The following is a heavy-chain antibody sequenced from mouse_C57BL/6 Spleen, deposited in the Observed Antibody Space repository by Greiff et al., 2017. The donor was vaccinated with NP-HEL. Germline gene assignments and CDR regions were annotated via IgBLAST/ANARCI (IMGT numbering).Heavy chain of an antibody. CDR2: IDPSDSYT. J-gene: IGHJ1*03. D-gene: IGHD2-1*01. CDR3: ARFLYGNYRYFDV. Sequence: QVQLQQPGAELVKPGASVKLSCKASGYTFTSYWMQWVKQRPGQGLEWIGEIDPSDSYTNYNQKFKGKATLTVDTSSSTAYMQLSSLTSEDSAVYYCARFLYGNYRYFDVWGTGTTVTVSS. CDR1: GYTFTSYW. V-gene: IGHV1-50*01.